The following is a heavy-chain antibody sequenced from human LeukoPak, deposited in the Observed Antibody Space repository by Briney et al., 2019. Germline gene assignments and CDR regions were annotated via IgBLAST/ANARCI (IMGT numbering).Heavy chain of an antibody. Sequence: GGSLRLSCAASGFIFSNYGMHWVRQAPGKGLEWVAVMSYDGSNKYYADSVKGRFTISRDNSRNTLYLQMDSLRGEDTAVYFCAKDGTSSWYGEFDYWGQGALVTVSS. CDR2: MSYDGSNK. V-gene: IGHV3-30*18. J-gene: IGHJ4*02. D-gene: IGHD6-13*01. CDR3: AKDGTSSWYGEFDY. CDR1: GFIFSNYG.